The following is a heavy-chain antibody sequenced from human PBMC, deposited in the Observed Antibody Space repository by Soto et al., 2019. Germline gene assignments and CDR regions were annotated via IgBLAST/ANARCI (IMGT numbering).Heavy chain of an antibody. CDR2: ISAYNGNT. Sequence: GASVKVSCKASGYTFTSYGISWVRQAPGQGLEWMGWISAYNGNTNYAQKLQGRVTITTDTSTSTAYMELRSLRSDDTAVYYCERARADTRHYYGMDVWGQGTTVTVSS. J-gene: IGHJ6*02. D-gene: IGHD2-15*01. CDR3: ERARADTRHYYGMDV. V-gene: IGHV1-18*01. CDR1: GYTFTSYG.